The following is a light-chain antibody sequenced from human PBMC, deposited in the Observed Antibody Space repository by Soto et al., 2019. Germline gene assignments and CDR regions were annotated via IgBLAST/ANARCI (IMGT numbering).Light chain of an antibody. CDR1: QSISNR. CDR3: QQYNSFSKT. Sequence: DIQMTQSPSTLSASVGDRVTITCRASQSISNRLAWYQQKPGKAPNLLIYAASTLETGVPSRFSGSGFGTEFTLTIASLQPDDSATYYCQQYNSFSKTFGRGTKVDIK. V-gene: IGKV1-5*01. CDR2: AAS. J-gene: IGKJ1*01.